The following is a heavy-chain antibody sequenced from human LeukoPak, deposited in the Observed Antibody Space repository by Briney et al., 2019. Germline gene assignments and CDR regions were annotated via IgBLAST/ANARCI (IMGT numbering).Heavy chain of an antibody. V-gene: IGHV4-59*13. J-gene: IGHJ3*02. D-gene: IGHD5-18*01. CDR3: ARAYSYGLIHDALDI. Sequence: PSETLSLTCTVSGGSIGSYYWSWIRQPPGKGDECIGYLYYTGTTTYNPSLESRVTISLDTSKNQFSLKLTSMTAADTAVYYCARAYSYGLIHDALDIWGQGTMVTVSS. CDR2: LYYTGTT. CDR1: GGSIGSYY.